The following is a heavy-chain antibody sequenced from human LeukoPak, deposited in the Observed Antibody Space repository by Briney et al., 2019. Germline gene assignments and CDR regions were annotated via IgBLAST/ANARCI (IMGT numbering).Heavy chain of an antibody. J-gene: IGHJ6*03. CDR3: ARGRVHSSSWSSRMYYMDV. Sequence: ASVKVSCKASGYTFTSYYMHWVRQAPGQGLEWMGIINPSGGSTSYAQKFQSRVTMTRDMSTSTVYMELSSLRSDDTAVYYCARGRVHSSSWSSRMYYMDVWGKGTTVTVSS. V-gene: IGHV1-46*01. CDR1: GYTFTSYY. D-gene: IGHD6-13*01. CDR2: INPSGGST.